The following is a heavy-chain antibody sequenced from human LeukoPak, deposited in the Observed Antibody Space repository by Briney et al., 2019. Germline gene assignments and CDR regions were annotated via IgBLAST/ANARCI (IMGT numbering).Heavy chain of an antibody. D-gene: IGHD2-15*01. Sequence: GGSLRLSCATSGFTFSNYAMHWVRQAPGKGLEWVSAISGSDGNTNYADSVKGRFTISRDNSKNTLYLQMNSLRAEDTAVYYCAKGGISGGYFLFDYWGQGTLVTVSS. J-gene: IGHJ4*02. CDR1: GFTFSNYA. CDR2: ISGSDGNT. CDR3: AKGGISGGYFLFDY. V-gene: IGHV3-23*01.